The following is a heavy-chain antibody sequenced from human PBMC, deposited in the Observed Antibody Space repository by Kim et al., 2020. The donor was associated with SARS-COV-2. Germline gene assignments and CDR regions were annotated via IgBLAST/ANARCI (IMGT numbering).Heavy chain of an antibody. D-gene: IGHD6-13*01. CDR2: IKEDGSVR. J-gene: IGHJ4*02. CDR1: GFTFRSYW. V-gene: IGHV3-7*03. CDR3: ARDGILSYTSSWDY. Sequence: GGSLRLSCAASGFTFRSYWISWIRQAPGKGLEWVANIKEDGSVRQYVDSVKGRFTISRDNAKNSLYLQMNSLRADDTAVYYCARDGILSYTSSWDYWGQGSLVTVSS.